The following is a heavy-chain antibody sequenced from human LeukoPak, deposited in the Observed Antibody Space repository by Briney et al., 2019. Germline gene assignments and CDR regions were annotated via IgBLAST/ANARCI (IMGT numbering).Heavy chain of an antibody. V-gene: IGHV3-21*01. J-gene: IGHJ5*02. CDR3: ARKVVPSTGGNWFDP. CDR1: GFTFSNYY. Sequence: KAGGSLRLSCAASGFTFSNYYMNWVRQAPGKGLEWVALISGSGNFINYADSVRGRFTISRDNAKNSLYLQMSSLRAEDTSVYFCARKVVPSTGGNWFDPWGQGTPVTVSS. CDR2: ISGSGNFI. D-gene: IGHD7-27*01.